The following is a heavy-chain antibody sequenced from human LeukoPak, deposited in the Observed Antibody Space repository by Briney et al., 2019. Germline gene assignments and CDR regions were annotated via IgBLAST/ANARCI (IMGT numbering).Heavy chain of an antibody. D-gene: IGHD3-22*01. V-gene: IGHV3-23*01. CDR2: ISGSGDNT. Sequence: GGSLRLSCAASGFTFSIYAMSWVRQAPGEGLEWVSTISGSGDNTYYAESVKGRFTISRDNSKNRLYLKMNSLRAEDTAVYYCAKAGYYDSSGYPVGSDYWGQGTLVTVSS. J-gene: IGHJ4*02. CDR1: GFTFSIYA. CDR3: AKAGYYDSSGYPVGSDY.